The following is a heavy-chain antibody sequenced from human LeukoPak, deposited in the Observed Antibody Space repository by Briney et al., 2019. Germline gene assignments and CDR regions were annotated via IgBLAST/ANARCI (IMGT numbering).Heavy chain of an antibody. CDR1: GFTFDDYG. CDR2: IKSKTDGGTT. D-gene: IGHD6-19*01. V-gene: IGHV3-15*01. J-gene: IGHJ4*02. Sequence: PGGSLRLSCAASGFTFDDYGMSWVRQPPGKGLEWVGRIKSKTDGGTTDYAAPVKGRFTISRDDSKNTLYLQMNSLKTEDTAVYYCTTVEAVAVAGYFDYWGQGTLVTVSS. CDR3: TTVEAVAVAGYFDY.